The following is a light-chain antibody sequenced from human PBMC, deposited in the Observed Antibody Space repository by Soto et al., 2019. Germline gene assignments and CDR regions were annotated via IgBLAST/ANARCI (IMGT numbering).Light chain of an antibody. J-gene: IGKJ4*01. CDR2: GAS. Sequence: DIVLTQSPDTLSLSPGDRATLSCRVSQYASSRYLAWYQQKPGQAPRLLIYGASTRATGIPDRFSGSGSGTDFTLTISSLQPEDLAFYYCQQYDVTPRGTFGGGTKVDIK. CDR1: QYASSRY. V-gene: IGKV3-20*01. CDR3: QQYDVTPRGT.